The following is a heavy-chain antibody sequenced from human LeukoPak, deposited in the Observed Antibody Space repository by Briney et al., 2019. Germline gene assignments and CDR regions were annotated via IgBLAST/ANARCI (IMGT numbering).Heavy chain of an antibody. J-gene: IGHJ4*02. CDR2: INPSGGST. V-gene: IGHV1-46*01. CDR3: ARDRPNPLWFGELFVFDY. D-gene: IGHD3-10*01. CDR1: GYTFTTYY. Sequence: SVKVSCKASGYTFTTYYVHWVRQAPGQGLEWMGIINPSGGSTTYAQKFQGRVTMTRDTSTSTVYMELSSLRSEDTPVYYCARDRPNPLWFGELFVFDYWGQGTLVTVSS.